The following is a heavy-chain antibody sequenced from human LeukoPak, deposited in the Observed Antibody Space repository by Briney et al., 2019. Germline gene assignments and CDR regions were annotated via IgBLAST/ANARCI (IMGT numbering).Heavy chain of an antibody. J-gene: IGHJ4*01. CDR1: GFTFENYG. V-gene: IGHV3-20*04. CDR3: GRGGGGACL. D-gene: IGHD3-16*01. Sequence: GGSLRLSCAASGFTFENYGLSWVRQAPGKGLEWVSGINWNGGSTGYADSVKGRFTISRDNAKNSLYLKMNSLRDEDTAFYYWGRGGGGACLGGQGTLVTVSS. CDR2: INWNGGST.